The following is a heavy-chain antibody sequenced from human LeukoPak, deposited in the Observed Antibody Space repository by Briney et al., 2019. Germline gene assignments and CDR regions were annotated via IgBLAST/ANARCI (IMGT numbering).Heavy chain of an antibody. J-gene: IGHJ4*02. CDR3: AREYSGYDGGGFDY. V-gene: IGHV3-48*01. Sequence: GGSLRLSCAASGFTFSSYGMSWVRQAPGKGLEWVSYISSSSSTIYYADSVKGRFTISRDNAKNSLYLQMNSLRAEDTAVYYCAREYSGYDGGGFDYWGQGTLVTVSS. D-gene: IGHD5-12*01. CDR1: GFTFSSYG. CDR2: ISSSSSTI.